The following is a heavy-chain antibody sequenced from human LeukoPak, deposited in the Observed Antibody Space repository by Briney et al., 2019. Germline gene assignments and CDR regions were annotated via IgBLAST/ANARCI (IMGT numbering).Heavy chain of an antibody. Sequence: GGSLTVSCAASGFTVSSNYMSWVRQAPGKGLEWVSLIYSGGSTYYADSVKGRFTIARDNSKNTLYLQMNSLRAEDTAVYYCARAYCSSTSCYMDVWGPGNTGTVSS. CDR2: IYSGGST. D-gene: IGHD2-2*01. J-gene: IGHJ6*02. V-gene: IGHV3-53*01. CDR3: ARAYCSSTSCYMDV. CDR1: GFTVSSNY.